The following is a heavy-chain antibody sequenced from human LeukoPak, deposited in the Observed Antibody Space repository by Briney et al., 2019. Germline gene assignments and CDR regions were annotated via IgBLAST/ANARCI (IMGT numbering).Heavy chain of an antibody. J-gene: IGHJ4*02. CDR3: ARDECGGSCYPEDY. CDR2: IYYSGST. V-gene: IGHV4-59*01. Sequence: PSETLSLTCTVSGGSLSSYYWSWIRQPPGKGLEWIGYIYYSGSTNYNPSLKSRVTISVDTSKNQFSLKLSSVTAADTAVYYCARDECGGSCYPEDYWGQGTLVTVSS. CDR1: GGSLSSYY. D-gene: IGHD2-15*01.